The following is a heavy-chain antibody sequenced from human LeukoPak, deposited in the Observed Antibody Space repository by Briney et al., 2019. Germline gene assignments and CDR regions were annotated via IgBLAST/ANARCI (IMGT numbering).Heavy chain of an antibody. V-gene: IGHV3-23*01. J-gene: IGHJ4*02. CDR3: ATTGSSDSDY. D-gene: IGHD3-10*01. CDR1: GFTFSSYS. Sequence: PGGSLRLSCAASGFTFSSYSMSWVRQAPGEGLEWVSSITARGADTFYADSVKGRFTISRDNPKKTLYLQMSSLTAEDTAVYYCATTGSSDSDYWGQGVLVTVSS. CDR2: ITARGADT.